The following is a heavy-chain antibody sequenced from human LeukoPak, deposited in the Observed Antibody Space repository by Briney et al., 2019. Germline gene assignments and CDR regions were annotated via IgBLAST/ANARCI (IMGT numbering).Heavy chain of an antibody. Sequence: RSSVKVSCKASGGTFSSYTISWVRQAPGQGLEWMGRIIPILGIANYAQKFQGRVTITADKSTSTAYMELSSLRSEDTAVYYCAKLPDIVVVPDALGSWCQGTLVTVSS. CDR1: GGTFSSYT. CDR2: IIPILGIA. J-gene: IGHJ4*02. V-gene: IGHV1-69*02. D-gene: IGHD2-2*01. CDR3: AKLPDIVVVPDALGS.